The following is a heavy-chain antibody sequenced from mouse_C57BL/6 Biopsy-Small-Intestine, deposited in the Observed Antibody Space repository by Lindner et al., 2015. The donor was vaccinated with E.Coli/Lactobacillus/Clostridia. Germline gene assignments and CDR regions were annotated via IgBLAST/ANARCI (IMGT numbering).Heavy chain of an antibody. CDR1: GYTFSGHY. V-gene: IGHV1-18*01. Sequence: SVKVSCQASGYTFSGHYLHWVRQAPGQGLEWMGRINPNNGVTNSAQKFQGRVTMTRDTSISTAYMEMTRLRSDDTAVYYCARGDDLFTGVLERTITGMDVWGQGTTVAVSS. CDR2: INPNNGVT. D-gene: IGHD1-1*01. J-gene: IGHJ1*01. CDR3: ARGDDLFTGVLERTITGMDV.